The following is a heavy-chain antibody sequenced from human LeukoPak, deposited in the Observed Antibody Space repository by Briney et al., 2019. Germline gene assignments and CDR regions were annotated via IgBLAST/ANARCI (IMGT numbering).Heavy chain of an antibody. D-gene: IGHD2-2*01. V-gene: IGHV1-18*04. Sequence: GASVKVSCKTSGYNFRDYGIDWVRQAPGQGLEWMGWISAYNGNTNYAQKFQGRITMTTDTSTSTAYMELRSLRSDDTAVYYCATAPGYCSSTSCNGYSDYWGQGTLVTVSS. CDR2: ISAYNGNT. J-gene: IGHJ4*02. CDR3: ATAPGYCSSTSCNGYSDY. CDR1: GYNFRDYG.